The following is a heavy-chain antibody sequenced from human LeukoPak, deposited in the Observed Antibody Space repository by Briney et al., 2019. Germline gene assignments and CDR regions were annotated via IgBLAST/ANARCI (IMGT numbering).Heavy chain of an antibody. CDR3: ARWPAAAGNDY. Sequence: SETLSLTCTVSGGSVSSGSYYWSWIRQPPGKGLEWIGYIYYSGSTNYNPSLKSRVTISVDTSKNQFSLKLSSVTAADTAMYYCARWPAAAGNDYWGQGTLVTVSS. J-gene: IGHJ4*02. CDR1: GGSVSSGSYY. V-gene: IGHV4-61*01. D-gene: IGHD6-13*01. CDR2: IYYSGST.